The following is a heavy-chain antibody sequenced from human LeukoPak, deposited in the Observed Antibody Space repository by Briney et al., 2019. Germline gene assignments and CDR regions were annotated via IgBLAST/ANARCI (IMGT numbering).Heavy chain of an antibody. Sequence: PGRSLRLSCAASGFPFDDYAIHWVRQAPGKGLEWVSGITWNSGSIVYADSVKGRFTISRDNAKKSLYLQMNSLRAEDTALYYCAKDKGRGYSYLDYCGQGTLVTVSS. CDR1: GFPFDDYA. CDR2: ITWNSGSI. V-gene: IGHV3-9*01. D-gene: IGHD5-18*01. J-gene: IGHJ4*02. CDR3: AKDKGRGYSYLDY.